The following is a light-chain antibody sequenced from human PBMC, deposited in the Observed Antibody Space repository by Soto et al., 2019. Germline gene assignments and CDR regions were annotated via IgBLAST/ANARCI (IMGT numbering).Light chain of an antibody. Sequence: DIQMTQSPSSRSASVGDRVAITCQASQGISNYLAWYQQKPGKVPKLLIYAASTVQSGVPSRFSGSGSGTDFTLTISSLQPEDVATYYCQKYNSAPWTFGQGTKVEIK. J-gene: IGKJ1*01. V-gene: IGKV1-27*01. CDR3: QKYNSAPWT. CDR1: QGISNY. CDR2: AAS.